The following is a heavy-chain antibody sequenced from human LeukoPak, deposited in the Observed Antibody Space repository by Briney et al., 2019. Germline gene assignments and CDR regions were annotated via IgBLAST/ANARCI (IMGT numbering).Heavy chain of an antibody. CDR1: GYTFTSYD. D-gene: IGHD5-12*01. CDR3: AREVRGYSGYDGGGDYYYYMDV. Sequence: SVKVSCKASGYTFTSYDINWVRQATGQGLEWMGWMNPNSGNTAYAQKFQGRVTITRNTSISTAYMELRSLRSDDTAVYYCAREVRGYSGYDGGGDYYYYMDVWGKGTTVTVSS. V-gene: IGHV1-8*03. CDR2: MNPNSGNT. J-gene: IGHJ6*03.